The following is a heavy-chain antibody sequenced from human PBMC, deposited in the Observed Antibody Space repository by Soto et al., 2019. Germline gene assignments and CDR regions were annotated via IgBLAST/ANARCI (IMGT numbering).Heavy chain of an antibody. D-gene: IGHD6-13*01. CDR3: ARRGFCRWYEHYYGMDV. Sequence: GSAVKPSCKASGYTFTGSYMHWVRQAPGQGLEWMGWINPNSGGTNYAQKFQGWVTMTRDTSISTAYMELSRLRSGDTAVYYCARRGFCRWYEHYYGMDVRGQAPTVT. J-gene: IGHJ6*02. V-gene: IGHV1-2*04. CDR2: INPNSGGT. CDR1: GYTFTGSY.